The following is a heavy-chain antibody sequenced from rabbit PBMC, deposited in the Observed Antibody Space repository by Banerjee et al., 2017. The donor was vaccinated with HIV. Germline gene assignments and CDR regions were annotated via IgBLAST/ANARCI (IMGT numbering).Heavy chain of an antibody. CDR1: GFDLSSYYY. CDR2: IYCNRDNT. V-gene: IGHV1S40*01. J-gene: IGHJ4*01. D-gene: IGHD7-1*01. Sequence: QSLEESGGGLVKPEGSLTLTCKGSGFDLSSYYYMCWVRQAPGKGLEWIGCIYCNRDNTYYATWVNGRFTISKTSSTTVTLQMTSLTAADTATYFCARDYTGYGLWGPGTL. CDR3: ARDYTGYGL.